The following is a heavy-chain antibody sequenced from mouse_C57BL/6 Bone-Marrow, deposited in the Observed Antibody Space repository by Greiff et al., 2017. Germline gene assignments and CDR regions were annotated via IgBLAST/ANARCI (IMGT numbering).Heavy chain of an antibody. V-gene: IGHV1-75*01. Sequence: VQLQQSGPELVKPGASVKISCKASGYTFTDYYINWVKQRPGQGLEWIGWIFPGSGSTYYNEKFKGKATLTVDKSSSTAYMLLSSLTSEDSAVYFCARSVLLLYWYFDVWGTGTTVTVSS. D-gene: IGHD1-1*01. CDR3: ARSVLLLYWYFDV. CDR2: IFPGSGST. J-gene: IGHJ1*03. CDR1: GYTFTDYY.